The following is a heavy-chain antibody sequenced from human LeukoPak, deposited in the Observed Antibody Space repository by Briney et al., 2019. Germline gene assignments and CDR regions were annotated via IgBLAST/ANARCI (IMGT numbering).Heavy chain of an antibody. J-gene: IGHJ4*02. D-gene: IGHD6-13*01. CDR1: GYTFTSYG. CDR3: AREGLYSSSWYYFDY. V-gene: IGHV1-18*01. Sequence: GASVKVSCKASGYTFTSYGISWVRQAPGQGLEWMGWISAYNGNTNYAQKLQGRVTMTTDTSTSTAYMELRSLRSDDTAVYYCAREGLYSSSWYYFDYWGQGTLVTVSS. CDR2: ISAYNGNT.